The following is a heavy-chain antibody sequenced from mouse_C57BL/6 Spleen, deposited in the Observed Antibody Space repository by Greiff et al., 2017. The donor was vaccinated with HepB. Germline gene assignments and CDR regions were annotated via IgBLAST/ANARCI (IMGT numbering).Heavy chain of an antibody. V-gene: IGHV5-4*01. CDR3: ARDPYSNLYWYFDV. CDR2: ISDGGSYT. Sequence: EVKLMESGGGLVKPGGSLKLSCAASGFTFSSYAMSWVRQTPEKRLEWVATISDGGSYTYYPDNVKGRFTISRDNAKNNLYLQMSHLKSEDTAMYYCARDPYSNLYWYFDVWGTGTTVTVSS. CDR1: GFTFSSYA. D-gene: IGHD2-5*01. J-gene: IGHJ1*03.